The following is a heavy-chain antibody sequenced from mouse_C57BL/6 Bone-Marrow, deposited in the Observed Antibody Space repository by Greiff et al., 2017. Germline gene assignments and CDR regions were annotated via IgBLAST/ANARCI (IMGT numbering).Heavy chain of an antibody. CDR3: ARGGGFAY. Sequence: QVQLQQSGAELVRPGTSVKVSCKASGYAFTNYLIEWVKQRPGQGLEWIGVINPGSGGTNYNEKFKGKETLTADQSSSTAYMQISRLAAEDSAVYLCARGGGFAYWGQGTLVTVSA. J-gene: IGHJ3*01. CDR1: GYAFTNYL. CDR2: INPGSGGT. V-gene: IGHV1-54*01.